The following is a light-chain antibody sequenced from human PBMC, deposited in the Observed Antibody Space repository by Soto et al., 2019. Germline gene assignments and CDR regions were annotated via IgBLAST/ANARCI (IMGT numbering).Light chain of an antibody. Sequence: EIVLTQSPGTLSLSPGERATLSCRASESVSSSYLAWYQQKPGQAPRLLIYVASSRATGIPDRFRGSGSGTDFTLTISRLEPEDFAVYYCQPYVSSPAFGGGTKLEIK. CDR3: QPYVSSPA. J-gene: IGKJ4*01. CDR2: VAS. CDR1: ESVSSSY. V-gene: IGKV3-20*01.